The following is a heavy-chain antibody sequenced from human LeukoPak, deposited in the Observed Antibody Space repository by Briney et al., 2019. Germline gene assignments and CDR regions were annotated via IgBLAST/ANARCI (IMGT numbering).Heavy chain of an antibody. Sequence: ASVKVSCKASGYTFTSYGISWVRQAPGHGLEWMGWISAYNGNTNYAQKPQGRGTMTTDTSTRTAYMELRSLRSDDTAVYYCAREGDYVWGSYRLPLDYWGQGTLVTVSS. CDR2: ISAYNGNT. D-gene: IGHD3-16*02. CDR3: AREGDYVWGSYRLPLDY. V-gene: IGHV1-18*01. J-gene: IGHJ4*02. CDR1: GYTFTSYG.